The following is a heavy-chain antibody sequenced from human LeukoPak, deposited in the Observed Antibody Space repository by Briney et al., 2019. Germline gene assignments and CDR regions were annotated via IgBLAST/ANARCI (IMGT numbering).Heavy chain of an antibody. Sequence: ASVKVSCKASGGTFSSYAISWVRQAPGQGLEWMGGIIPIFGTANYAQKFQGRVTITADESTSTAYMELSSLRSEDTAVYYCARDRLVVPAPYYYMDVWGKGTTVTVSS. J-gene: IGHJ6*03. CDR3: ARDRLVVPAPYYYMDV. CDR2: IIPIFGTA. CDR1: GGTFSSYA. D-gene: IGHD2-2*01. V-gene: IGHV1-69*01.